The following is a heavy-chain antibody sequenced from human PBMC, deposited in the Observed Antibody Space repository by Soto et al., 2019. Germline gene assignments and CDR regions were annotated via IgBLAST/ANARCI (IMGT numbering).Heavy chain of an antibody. V-gene: IGHV1-18*01. J-gene: IGHJ4*02. CDR2: ISPYNGNT. CDR3: ARSGSWYQFSFFDY. D-gene: IGHD6-13*01. CDR1: GYSIITYG. Sequence: QVQLVQSGAEVKKPGASVKVSCKASGYSIITYGISWLRQAPGQGLEWMGWISPYNGNTNYEDKVMGRVTMTTDTSTSTAYMELTSLSSDDTAVYYCARSGSWYQFSFFDYWGQGTLVTVSS.